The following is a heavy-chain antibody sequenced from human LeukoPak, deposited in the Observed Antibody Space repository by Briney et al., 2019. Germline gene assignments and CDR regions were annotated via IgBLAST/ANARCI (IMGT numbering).Heavy chain of an antibody. D-gene: IGHD1-26*01. V-gene: IGHV4-59*11. Sequence: PSETLSLTCTVSGASISAHYWSWIRQPPGKGLEYIGDVYYTGITNYNPSLKSRVTISVDTSKNQFSLRLTSVTAADTAVYYCAKFGTYPVHVSYSYYYMDVWGKGTTVTVSS. CDR1: GASISAHY. CDR2: VYYTGIT. J-gene: IGHJ6*03. CDR3: AKFGTYPVHVSYSYYYMDV.